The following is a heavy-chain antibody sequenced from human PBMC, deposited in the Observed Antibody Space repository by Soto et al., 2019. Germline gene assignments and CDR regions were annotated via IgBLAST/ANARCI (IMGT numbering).Heavy chain of an antibody. Sequence: SETLSLTCTVSGYSISSGYYWGWIRQPPGKGLEWIGSIYHSGSTYYNPSLKSRVTISVDTSKNQFSLKLSSVTAADTAVYYCARTSDDNWFDPWGQGTLVTVSS. CDR2: IYHSGST. J-gene: IGHJ5*02. V-gene: IGHV4-38-2*02. CDR1: GYSISSGYY. CDR3: ARTSDDNWFDP.